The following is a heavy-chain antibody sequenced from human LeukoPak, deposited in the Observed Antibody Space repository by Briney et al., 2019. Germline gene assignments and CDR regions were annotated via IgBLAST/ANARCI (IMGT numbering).Heavy chain of an antibody. D-gene: IGHD1-7*01. J-gene: IGHJ6*02. CDR3: ASQYNWNFGYYYGMDV. Sequence: SETLSLTCTVSGVSISSSSYYWGWIRQPPGKGLEWIGSIYYSGSTYYNPSLKSRVTISVDTSKNQFSLKLSSVTAADTAVYYCASQYNWNFGYYYGMDVWGQGTTVTVSS. CDR2: IYYSGST. V-gene: IGHV4-39*01. CDR1: GVSISSSSYY.